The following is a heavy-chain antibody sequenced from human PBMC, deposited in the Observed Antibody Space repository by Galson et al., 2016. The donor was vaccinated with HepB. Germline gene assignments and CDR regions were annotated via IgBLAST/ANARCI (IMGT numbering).Heavy chain of an antibody. V-gene: IGHV1-2*02. CDR3: VRGSRSSSWYLVDPYNWFDP. Sequence: SVKVSCKASGYTFTGYFIHWVRQAPGQGLEWMGWIKPNSGGTNYGQKFQGRVTMTRDTSISAAYMELSRLRSDDTAVYYCVRGSRSSSWYLVDPYNWFDPWGQETLVTVSS. CDR1: GYTFTGYF. CDR2: IKPNSGGT. J-gene: IGHJ5*02. D-gene: IGHD6-13*01.